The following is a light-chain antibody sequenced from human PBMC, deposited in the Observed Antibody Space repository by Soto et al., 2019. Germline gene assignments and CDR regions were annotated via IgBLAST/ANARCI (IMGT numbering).Light chain of an antibody. J-gene: IGLJ3*02. CDR1: SGHSSYA. CDR2: LNSDGSH. V-gene: IGLV4-69*01. Sequence: QPVLTQSPSASASLGASVKLTCTLSSGHSSYAIAWQQQQPEKGTRYLMKLNSDGSHSKGDVIPDRFSGSSSGSERYPTISSLQSEDEADYECQNWVTDIRVFGGGTKVTVL. CDR3: QNWVTDIRV.